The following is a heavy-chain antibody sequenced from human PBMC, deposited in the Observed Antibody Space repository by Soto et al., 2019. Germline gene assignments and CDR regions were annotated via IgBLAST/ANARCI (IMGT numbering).Heavy chain of an antibody. Sequence: GGSLRLSCAASGFTFRSFTMNWVRQAPGKGLEWVSTISSNSAYIYYTDALRGRFTISRDNAKNSLHLQMNSLRAEDMAVYYCARGSAGYSSSWYDWYFDLWGRGTLVTVSS. CDR3: ARGSAGYSSSWYDWYFDL. J-gene: IGHJ2*01. D-gene: IGHD6-13*01. V-gene: IGHV3-21*04. CDR1: GFTFRSFT. CDR2: ISSNSAYI.